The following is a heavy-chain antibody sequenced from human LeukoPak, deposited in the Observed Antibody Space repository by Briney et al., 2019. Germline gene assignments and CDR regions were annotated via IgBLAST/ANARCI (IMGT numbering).Heavy chain of an antibody. J-gene: IGHJ4*02. V-gene: IGHV3-30*16. D-gene: IGHD5-12*01. CDR1: GFSFSGCA. CDR2: ISYDGSNT. Sequence: GGSLRLSCAASGFSFSGCAMHWVRQAPGKGLEWVAVISYDGSNTSYAESVKGRFTISRDNSKNTLYLQMNSLRAEDTALYYCATPRWSGYNLAFDYWGQGTLVTVSS. CDR3: ATPRWSGYNLAFDY.